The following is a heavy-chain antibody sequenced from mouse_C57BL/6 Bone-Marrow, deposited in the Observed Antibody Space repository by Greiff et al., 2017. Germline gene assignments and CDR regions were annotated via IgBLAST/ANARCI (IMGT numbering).Heavy chain of an antibody. CDR3: TTVISAWFAY. J-gene: IGHJ3*01. D-gene: IGHD2-4*01. V-gene: IGHV14-4*01. Sequence: VHVKQSGAELVRPGASVKLSCTASGFNIKDDYMHWVKQRPEQGLEWIGWIDPENGDTEYASKFQGKATITADTSSNTAYLQLSSLTSEDTAVYYCTTVISAWFAYGGQGTLVTVSA. CDR1: GFNIKDDY. CDR2: IDPENGDT.